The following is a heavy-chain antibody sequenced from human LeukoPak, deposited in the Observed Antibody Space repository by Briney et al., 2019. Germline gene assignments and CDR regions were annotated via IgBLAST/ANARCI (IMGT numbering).Heavy chain of an antibody. CDR3: ARSSGYLDY. D-gene: IGHD3-22*01. Sequence: WGSLRLSCAASGFTFSSYWMHWVRQAPGKGLVWVSHINTDGSTTNYADSVKGRFTISRDNAKNTLYLQINSLRGEDTAVYYCARSSGYLDYWGRGTPVTVSS. CDR2: INTDGSTT. CDR1: GFTFSSYW. J-gene: IGHJ4*02. V-gene: IGHV3-74*01.